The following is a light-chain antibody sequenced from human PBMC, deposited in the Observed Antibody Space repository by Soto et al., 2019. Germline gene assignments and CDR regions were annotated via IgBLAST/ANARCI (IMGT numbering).Light chain of an antibody. Sequence: DIQMTQSPSTLSGSVGDRVTITCRASQTISTWLAWYHQKPGKALKLLIYKASTLKSGGPSRFSGSGSGTEFTLTISSLQPDDFATYYCQHYNSYSEAFGQGTKVELK. J-gene: IGKJ1*01. CDR2: KAS. CDR1: QTISTW. V-gene: IGKV1-5*03. CDR3: QHYNSYSEA.